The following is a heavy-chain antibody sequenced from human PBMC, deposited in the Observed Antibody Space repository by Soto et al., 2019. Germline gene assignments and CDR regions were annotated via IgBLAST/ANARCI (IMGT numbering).Heavy chain of an antibody. CDR1: GGSFSGYY. CDR2: INHSGST. J-gene: IGHJ6*02. D-gene: IGHD5-12*01. V-gene: IGHV4-34*01. Sequence: SETLSLTCAVYGGSFSGYYWSWIRQPPGKGLEWIGEINHSGSTNYNPSLKSRVTMSVDTSKNQFSLKLSSVTAADTAVYYCARGRGGYNKYYYYGMDVWGQGITVTVSS. CDR3: ARGRGGYNKYYYYGMDV.